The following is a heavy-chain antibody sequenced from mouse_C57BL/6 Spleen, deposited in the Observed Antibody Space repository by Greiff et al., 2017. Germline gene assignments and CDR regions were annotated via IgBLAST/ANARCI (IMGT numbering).Heavy chain of an antibody. CDR2: LFPGSGST. D-gene: IGHD1-1*01. CDR1: GYTFTDYY. CDR3: ARSYYYGSSYEDYYAMDY. J-gene: IGHJ4*01. V-gene: IGHV1-75*01. Sequence: VQRVESGPELVKPGASVKISCKASGYTFTDYYINWVKQRPGQGLEWIGWLFPGSGSTYYNEKFKGKATLTVDKSSSTAYMLLSSLTSEDSAVYFCARSYYYGSSYEDYYAMDYWGQGTSVTVSS.